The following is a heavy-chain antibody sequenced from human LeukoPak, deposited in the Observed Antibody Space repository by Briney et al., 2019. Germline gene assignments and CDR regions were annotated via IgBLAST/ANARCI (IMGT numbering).Heavy chain of an antibody. D-gene: IGHD6-13*01. Sequence: SETLSLTCTVAGGSISGYYWSWIRQPPGKGLEWIGYIYSSGSTNYNPSLKSRVTISVDTSKNQFSLKLISVTAADTAVYYCARDRLAAAGYYFDYWGQGTLVTVSS. CDR1: GGSISGYY. J-gene: IGHJ4*02. CDR2: IYSSGST. CDR3: ARDRLAAAGYYFDY. V-gene: IGHV4-59*01.